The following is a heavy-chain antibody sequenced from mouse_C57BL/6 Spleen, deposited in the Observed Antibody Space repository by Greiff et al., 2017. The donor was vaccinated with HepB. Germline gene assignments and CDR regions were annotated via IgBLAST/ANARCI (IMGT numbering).Heavy chain of an antibody. D-gene: IGHD2-4*01. CDR1: GYTFTSYT. CDR3: ARYDYDGALAY. J-gene: IGHJ3*01. V-gene: IGHV1-4*01. CDR2: INPSSGYT. Sequence: VNVVESGAELARPGASVKMSCKASGYTFTSYTMHWVKQRPGQGLEWIGYINPSSGYTKYNQKFEDKATLTADKSSSTAYMQLSSLTSEDSAVYYCARYDYDGALAYWGQGTLVTVSA.